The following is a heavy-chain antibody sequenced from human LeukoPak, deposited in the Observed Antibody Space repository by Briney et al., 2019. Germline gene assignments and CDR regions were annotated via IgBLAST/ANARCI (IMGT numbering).Heavy chain of an antibody. CDR1: RFSFSGYE. V-gene: IGHV3-48*03. CDR2: ISSSGSII. Sequence: GGSLRLSCAASRFSFSGYEMIWVRQAPGKGLEWVSYISSSGSIIYYADSVKGRFTISKDNAKNSLYLQMNSLRAEDTAVYYCARGEGRWASYGMDVWGQGTTVTVSS. J-gene: IGHJ6*02. CDR3: ARGEGRWASYGMDV. D-gene: IGHD4-23*01.